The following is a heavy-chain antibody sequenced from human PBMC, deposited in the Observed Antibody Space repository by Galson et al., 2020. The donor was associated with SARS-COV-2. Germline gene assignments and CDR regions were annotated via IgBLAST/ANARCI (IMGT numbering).Heavy chain of an antibody. CDR3: ARDPTLTTHLGDYLYYYYGMDV. CDR2: INPSGGST. J-gene: IGHJ6*02. V-gene: IGHV1-46*01. D-gene: IGHD4-4*01. Sequence: ASVKVSCKASGYTFTSYYMHWVRQAPGQGLEWMGIINPSGGSTSYAQKFQGRVTMTRDTSTSTVYMELSSLRSEDTAVYYCARDPTLTTHLGDYLYYYYGMDVWGQGTTVTVSS. CDR1: GYTFTSYY.